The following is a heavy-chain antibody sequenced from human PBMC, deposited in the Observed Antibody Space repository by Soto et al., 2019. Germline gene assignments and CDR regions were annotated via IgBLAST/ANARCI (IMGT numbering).Heavy chain of an antibody. Sequence: EVQLVESGGGLVQPGGSLRLSCAASGIPVSSNYMTWVRQAPGKGLEWVSVLHSGGDTYYANSVKGRFTISRHDSTKTLFLQMNSLPAEDTAVYYCARDGPYYYASRMDVLGQGATVTVSS. CDR2: LHSGGDT. CDR3: ARDGPYYYASRMDV. V-gene: IGHV3-53*04. J-gene: IGHJ6*02. CDR1: GIPVSSNY. D-gene: IGHD3-10*01.